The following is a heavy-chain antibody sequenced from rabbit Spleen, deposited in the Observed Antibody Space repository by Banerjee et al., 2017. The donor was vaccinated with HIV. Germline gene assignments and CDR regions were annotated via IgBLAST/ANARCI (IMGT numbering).Heavy chain of an antibody. CDR2: IDIGSSGFT. CDR3: ARDTSSSFSSYGMDL. D-gene: IGHD1-1*01. J-gene: IGHJ6*01. Sequence: QEQLVESGGGLVKPGASLTLTCTASGVSFSNSSYMCWVRQAPGKGLEWIACIDIGSSGFTYFATWAKGRFTCSKTSSTTVTLQMTRLTAADTGTYFCARDTSSSFSSYGMDLWGPGTLVTVS. V-gene: IGHV1S45*01. CDR1: GVSFSNSSY.